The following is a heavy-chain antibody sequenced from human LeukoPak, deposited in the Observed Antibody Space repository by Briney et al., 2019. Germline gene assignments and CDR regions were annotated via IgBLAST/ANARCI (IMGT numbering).Heavy chain of an antibody. CDR3: ARIVVVPAATFDP. D-gene: IGHD2-2*01. J-gene: IGHJ5*02. CDR2: IYYSGST. V-gene: IGHV4-59*08. CDR1: GGSISSYY. Sequence: SETLSLICTVSGGSISSYYWSWIRQPPGKGLEWIGYIYYSGSTNYNPSLKSRVTISVDTSKNQFSLKLSSVTAADTAVYYCARIVVVPAATFDPWGQGTLVTVSS.